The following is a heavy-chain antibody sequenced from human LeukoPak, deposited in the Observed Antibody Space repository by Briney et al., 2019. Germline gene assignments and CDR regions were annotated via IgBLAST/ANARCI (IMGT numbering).Heavy chain of an antibody. CDR2: IHHSGST. CDR1: GYSISSAYY. J-gene: IGHJ3*02. CDR3: ARDRVGATHAFDI. Sequence: SDTLSLTCAVSGYSISSAYYWAWMRQPPGKGLEWIVSIHHSGSTYFNPSLKSRVTISVDTSKNQFSLKLTSVTAADTAVYYCARDRVGATHAFDIWGQGTMVTVSS. D-gene: IGHD1-26*01. V-gene: IGHV4-38-2*02.